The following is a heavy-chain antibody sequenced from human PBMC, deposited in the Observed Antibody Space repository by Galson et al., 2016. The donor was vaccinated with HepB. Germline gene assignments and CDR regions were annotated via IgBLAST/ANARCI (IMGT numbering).Heavy chain of an antibody. V-gene: IGHV3-30*03. Sequence: SLRLSCAVSGFTFSNYAIHWIRQPPGKGLEWVAVISNDGSKTDYRDPVKGRFTISRDNSKSTMYLQMNSLRPEDTAVYFCARDARSVVGNSIQARFDFWGQGTLVTVSS. CDR1: GFTFSNYA. J-gene: IGHJ5*01. CDR3: ARDARSVVGNSIQARFDF. D-gene: IGHD2-2*01. CDR2: ISNDGSKT.